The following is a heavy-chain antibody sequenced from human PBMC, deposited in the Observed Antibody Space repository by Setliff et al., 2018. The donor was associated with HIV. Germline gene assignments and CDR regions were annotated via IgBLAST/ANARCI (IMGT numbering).Heavy chain of an antibody. CDR1: GDSIISSRNF. D-gene: IGHD5-12*01. V-gene: IGHV4-39*07. CDR3: ATADYMYGRNIFDY. Sequence: SETLSLTCTVSGDSIISSRNFWGWIRQPPGKGLEWIGNIHSSGSTYYNPSLKSRVIISIDTSMNQFSLKLASVTAADTAVYYCATADYMYGRNIFDYWDQGTLVTVSS. CDR2: IHSSGST. J-gene: IGHJ4*02.